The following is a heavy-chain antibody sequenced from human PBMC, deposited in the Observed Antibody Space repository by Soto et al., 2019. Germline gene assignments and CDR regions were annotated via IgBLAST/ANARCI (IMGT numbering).Heavy chain of an antibody. CDR2: IVPLSGTP. V-gene: IGHV1-69*06. J-gene: IGHJ4*02. Sequence: QVRMVQAGAEVKRPGSSVKLSCKVYGANSNSYSIACVRQAPGQGLQWLGTIVPLSGTPNHAQQFQARVPITADTSTNTAYLELSRLRSEDTAIYYCARDWRHMSSGGVFDYWGQGSLVTIAS. CDR3: ARDWRHMSSGGVFDY. CDR1: GANSNSYS. D-gene: IGHD3-16*01.